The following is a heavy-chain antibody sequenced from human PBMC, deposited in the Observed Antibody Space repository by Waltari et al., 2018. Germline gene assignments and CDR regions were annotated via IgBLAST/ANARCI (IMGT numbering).Heavy chain of an antibody. Sequence: QVQLVESGGGVVQPGRSLRLSCAASGFTLSSYGMPWVRQAPGKGLEWVAVIWYDGSNKYYADSVKGRFTISRDNSKNTLYLQMNSLRAEDTAMYYCAKSGDRQPALGRYYFDYWGRGTLVTVSS. D-gene: IGHD5-18*01. CDR1: GFTLSSYG. CDR3: AKSGDRQPALGRYYFDY. J-gene: IGHJ4*02. CDR2: IWYDGSNK. V-gene: IGHV3-30*18.